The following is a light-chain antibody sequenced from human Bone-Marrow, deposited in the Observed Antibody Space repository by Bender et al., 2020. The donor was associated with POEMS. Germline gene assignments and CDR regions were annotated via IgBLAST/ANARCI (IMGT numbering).Light chain of an antibody. CDR3: TSYAGSNTYV. V-gene: IGLV2-14*02. CDR1: SSDVGSYNL. J-gene: IGLJ1*01. Sequence: QSALAQPALVSGSPGQSITISCTGTSSDVGSYNLVSWYQQHPGKAPKLMIYEVTKRPSGVPDRFSASKSGNTASLTVSGLQAEDEADYYCTSYAGSNTYVFGSGTKVTVL. CDR2: EVT.